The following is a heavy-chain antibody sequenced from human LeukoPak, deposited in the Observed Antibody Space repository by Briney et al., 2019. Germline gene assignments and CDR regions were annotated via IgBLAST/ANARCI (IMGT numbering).Heavy chain of an antibody. Sequence: GGSLRLSCAASGFTFSSYAMSWVRQAPGKGLEWVSVMSGSGGPTYYADSVKAGFPISRDNAKNTLYLQMNSLRADDTAVYYCAKLQAGYYDSSGYHFDYWGQGTLVSVSS. V-gene: IGHV3-23*01. CDR2: MSGSGGPT. J-gene: IGHJ4*02. D-gene: IGHD3-22*01. CDR1: GFTFSSYA. CDR3: AKLQAGYYDSSGYHFDY.